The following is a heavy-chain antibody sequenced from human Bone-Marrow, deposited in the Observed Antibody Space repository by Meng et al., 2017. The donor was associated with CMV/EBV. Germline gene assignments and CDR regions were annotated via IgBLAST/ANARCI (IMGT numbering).Heavy chain of an antibody. Sequence: WMHWVRQAPGKGLVWVSRINSDGSSTSYADSVKGRFTISRDNAKNTLYPQMNSLRAEDTAVYYCARDPVDGGYCSSTSCYEGDAFDIWGQGTMVTVSS. D-gene: IGHD2-2*01. CDR2: INSDGSST. CDR3: ARDPVDGGYCSSTSCYEGDAFDI. J-gene: IGHJ3*02. CDR1: W. V-gene: IGHV3-74*01.